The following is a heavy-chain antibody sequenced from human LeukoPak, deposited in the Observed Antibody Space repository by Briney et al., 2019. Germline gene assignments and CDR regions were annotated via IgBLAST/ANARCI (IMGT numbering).Heavy chain of an antibody. J-gene: IGHJ4*02. CDR3: ARVLYASRVLRYFDWLHPFDY. CDR1: GYTFTSYG. Sequence: ASVKVSCKASGYTFTSYGISGVRQAPGQGLEGMGWISAYNGNTNYAQKLQGRVTMTTDTSTSTAYMELRSLRSDDTAVYYCARVLYASRVLRYFDWLHPFDYWGQGTLVTVSS. CDR2: ISAYNGNT. V-gene: IGHV1-18*01. D-gene: IGHD3-9*01.